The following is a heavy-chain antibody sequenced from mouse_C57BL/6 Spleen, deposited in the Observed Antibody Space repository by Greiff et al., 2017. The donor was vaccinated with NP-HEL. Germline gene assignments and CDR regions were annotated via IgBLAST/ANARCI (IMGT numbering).Heavy chain of an antibody. Sequence: VQLQQSGAELARPGASVKMSCKASGYTFTSYTMHWVKQRPGQGLEWIGYINPSSGYTKYNQKFKDKATLTADKSSSTAYMQLSSLTSEDSAVYYCARGGFYDGKNYAMDYWGQGTSVTVSS. CDR2: INPSSGYT. CDR1: GYTFTSYT. D-gene: IGHD2-12*01. CDR3: ARGGFYDGKNYAMDY. J-gene: IGHJ4*01. V-gene: IGHV1-4*01.